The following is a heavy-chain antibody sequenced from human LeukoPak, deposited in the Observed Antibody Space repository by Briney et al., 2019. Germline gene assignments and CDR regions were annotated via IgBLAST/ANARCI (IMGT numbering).Heavy chain of an antibody. CDR2: ISYDGSNK. J-gene: IGHJ4*02. Sequence: GGSLRLSCAASGFTFSSYAMHWVRQAPGKGLEWVAVISYDGSNKYYADSVKGRFTISRDNAKNSLHLQMNSLRAEDTAVYYCARDYPPGVSFDYWGQGTLVTVSS. D-gene: IGHD3-16*02. CDR1: GFTFSSYA. CDR3: ARDYPPGVSFDY. V-gene: IGHV3-30-3*01.